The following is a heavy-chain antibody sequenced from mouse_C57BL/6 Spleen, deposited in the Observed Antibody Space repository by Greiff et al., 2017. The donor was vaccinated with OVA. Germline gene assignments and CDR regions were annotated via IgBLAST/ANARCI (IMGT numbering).Heavy chain of an antibody. D-gene: IGHD2-5*01. J-gene: IGHJ4*01. CDR2: IYPGSGNT. CDR3: ARDSNWAMDY. V-gene: IGHV1-76*01. Sequence: QVQLQQSGAELVRPGASVKLSCKASGYTFTDYCINWVKQRPGQGLEWIARIYPGSGNTYYNEKFKGKATLTAEKSSSTAYMQLSSLTSEDSAVYFCARDSNWAMDYWGQGTSVTVSS. CDR1: GYTFTDYC.